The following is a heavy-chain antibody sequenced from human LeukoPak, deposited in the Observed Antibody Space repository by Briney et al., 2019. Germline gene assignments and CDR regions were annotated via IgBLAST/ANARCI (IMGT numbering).Heavy chain of an antibody. Sequence: SQTLSLTCAISGDSVPSNSAAWNWMRQSPSRGLEWLGRTYYRSKWYNDYAVSVKSRITINPDTSKNQFALQLNSVTPEDTSVYYCAREVAVAGYNWFDPWGQGTLVTVSS. J-gene: IGHJ5*02. CDR1: GDSVPSNSAA. CDR2: TYYRSKWYN. V-gene: IGHV6-1*01. D-gene: IGHD6-19*01. CDR3: AREVAVAGYNWFDP.